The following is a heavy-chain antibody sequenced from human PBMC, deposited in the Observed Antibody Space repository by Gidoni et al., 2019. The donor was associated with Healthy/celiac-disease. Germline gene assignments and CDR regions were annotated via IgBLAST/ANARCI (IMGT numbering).Heavy chain of an antibody. J-gene: IGHJ5*02. CDR3: ARGKGSTVTTRGRCDP. CDR2: IYPGDSDT. D-gene: IGHD4-17*01. Sequence: EVQLVQSVAEVKKPGESLKISWTGSGYSFTSYWIGWVRQMPGKGLEWMGIIYPGDSDTRYSSSFQGQVTISADKSISTAYLQWSSLKASDTAMYYCARGKGSTVTTRGRCDPWGQGTLVTVSS. CDR1: GYSFTSYW. V-gene: IGHV5-51*03.